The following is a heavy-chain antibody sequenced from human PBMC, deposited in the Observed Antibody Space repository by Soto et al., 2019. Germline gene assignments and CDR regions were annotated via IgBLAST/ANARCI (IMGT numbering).Heavy chain of an antibody. D-gene: IGHD1-20*01. CDR3: AIVVSQYKPLALLDY. V-gene: IGHV3-23*01. Sequence: EVQLLESGGGLVRPGGSLRLSCAASGFTFSSYAMSWVRQAPGKGLEWVSTISGSDGRTYSTDSVKGRFTMATENSRNTASLPMNSLRPEHRAVYYFAIVVSQYKPLALLDYWGWGNLVT. CDR2: ISGSDGRT. CDR1: GFTFSSYA. J-gene: IGHJ4*02.